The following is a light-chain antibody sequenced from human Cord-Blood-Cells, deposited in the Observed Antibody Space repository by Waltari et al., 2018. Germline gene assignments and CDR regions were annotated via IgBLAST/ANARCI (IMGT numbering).Light chain of an antibody. CDR3: QQRSDWPPIT. V-gene: IGKV3-11*01. CDR2: DAA. CDR1: QRVSSY. J-gene: IGKJ5*01. Sequence: EIVQTQSPDTLPLSPGERATLSCRASQRVSSYLAWYQEKPGQAPSLLIYDAANRATGIPARFSGSGSGTDFTLTISSLEPEDFAVYYCQQRSDWPPITFGQGTRLEIK.